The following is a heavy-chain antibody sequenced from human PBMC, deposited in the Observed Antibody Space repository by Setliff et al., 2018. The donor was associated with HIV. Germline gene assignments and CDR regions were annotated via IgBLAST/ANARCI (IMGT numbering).Heavy chain of an antibody. D-gene: IGHD3-10*02. CDR1: GFTFSSYW. V-gene: IGHV3-23*01. J-gene: IGHJ3*01. CDR2: SGSGGDT. CDR3: AADVRWPKDAFAF. Sequence: PGGSLRLSCAASGFTFSSYWMSWVRQAPGKGLEWISASGSGGDTYYADSVKGRFTISRDQSRSTLYLQMNSLRADDTAVYYCAADVRWPKDAFAFWGQGTVVTVSS.